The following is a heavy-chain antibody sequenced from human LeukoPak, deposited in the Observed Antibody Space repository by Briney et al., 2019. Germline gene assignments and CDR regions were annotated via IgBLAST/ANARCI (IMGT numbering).Heavy chain of an antibody. Sequence: SQTLSLTCTVSGGSISSYSWSWIRQPAGKGLEWIGRIYTSGSPNYNPSLKRRVTMSLDTPQNQFSLRMSSVTPADTPVSYSPRGFDWQLRGFDPWGQGTLVTVSS. CDR3: PRGFDWQLRGFDP. D-gene: IGHD6-13*01. V-gene: IGHV4-4*07. J-gene: IGHJ5*02. CDR1: GGSISSYS. CDR2: IYTSGSP.